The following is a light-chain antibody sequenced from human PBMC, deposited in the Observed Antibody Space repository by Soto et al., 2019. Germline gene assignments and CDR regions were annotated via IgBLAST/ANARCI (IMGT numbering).Light chain of an antibody. J-gene: IGLJ1*01. CDR2: EVS. Sequence: QSVLTQPPSASGSFGQSVTISCTGTRSDLGGYNYVSWYQQHPGKAPKLMIYEVSERPSGVPDRFSGSKSGNTASLTVSGLQADDEADYYCSSYSGTNYHYVFGTGTKVTVL. CDR3: SSYSGTNYHYV. CDR1: RSDLGGYNY. V-gene: IGLV2-8*01.